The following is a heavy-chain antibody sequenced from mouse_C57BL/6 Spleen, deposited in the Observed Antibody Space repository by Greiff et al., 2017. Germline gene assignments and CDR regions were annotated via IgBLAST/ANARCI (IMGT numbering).Heavy chain of an antibody. J-gene: IGHJ4*01. CDR2: IYPRSGNT. CDR1: GYTFTSYG. V-gene: IGHV1-81*01. Sequence: QVQLQQSGAELARPGASVKMSCKASGYTFTSYGISWVKQRTGQGLEWIGEIYPRSGNTYYNEKFKGKATLTADKSSSTAYMELRSLTSEDSAVYFCARGSYYGSSYYAMDYWGQGTSVTVSS. D-gene: IGHD1-1*01. CDR3: ARGSYYGSSYYAMDY.